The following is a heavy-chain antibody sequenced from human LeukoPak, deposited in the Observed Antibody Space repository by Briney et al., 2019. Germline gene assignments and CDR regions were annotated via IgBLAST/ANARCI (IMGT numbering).Heavy chain of an antibody. CDR3: ARAPGYSSGWQLFDY. D-gene: IGHD6-19*01. CDR1: GGTFSSYA. J-gene: IGHJ4*02. Sequence: SVKVSCKASGGTFSSYAISWVRQAPGQGLKWMGRIIPIFGTANYAQKFQGRVTITTDESTSTAYMELSSLRSEDTAVYYCARAPGYSSGWQLFDYWGQGTLVTVSS. V-gene: IGHV1-69*05. CDR2: IIPIFGTA.